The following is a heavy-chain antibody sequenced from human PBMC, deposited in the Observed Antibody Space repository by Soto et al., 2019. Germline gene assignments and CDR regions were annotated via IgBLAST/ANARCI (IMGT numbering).Heavy chain of an antibody. D-gene: IGHD4-17*01. J-gene: IGHJ6*03. CDR3: ASTTPYYYYMDV. CDR2: INHSGST. V-gene: IGHV4-34*01. CDR1: GGSFSGYY. Sequence: QVQLQQWGAGLLKPSETLSLTCAVYGGSFSGYYWSWIRQPPGKGLEWIGEINHSGSTNYNPSLKRRVTISVDTSKNQFSLKLSSVTAADTAVYYCASTTPYYYYMDVWGKGTTVTVSS.